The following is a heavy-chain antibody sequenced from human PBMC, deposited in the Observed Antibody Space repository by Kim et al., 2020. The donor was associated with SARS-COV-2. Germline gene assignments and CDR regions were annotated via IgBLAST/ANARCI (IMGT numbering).Heavy chain of an antibody. J-gene: IGHJ6*04. CDR2: RYSGGRA. CDR3: ARSSADYGSRGGLTAADV. CDR1: GFTVRSNY. Sequence: GGSLRLSCAISGFTVRSNYMIWGRQAPGKGLEWVSVRYSGGRADYADSAKGRFTISRDNFQNTLYLQMNNLRPEDTAVYYCARSSADYGSRGGLTAADVWGKGTTVTVSS. D-gene: IGHD6-13*01. V-gene: IGHV3-53*05.